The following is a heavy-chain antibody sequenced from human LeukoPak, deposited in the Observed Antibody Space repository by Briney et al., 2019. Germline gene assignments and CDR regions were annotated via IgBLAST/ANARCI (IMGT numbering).Heavy chain of an antibody. CDR1: GGSFSGYY. CDR2: INHSGST. V-gene: IGHV4-34*01. D-gene: IGHD1-14*01. J-gene: IGHJ4*02. Sequence: SETLSLTCAVYGGSFSGYYWSWIRQPPGKGLEWIGEINHSGSTNYNPSLKSRVTISVDTSKNQFSLKLSSVTAADTAVYYCARTPGHGDYWGQGTLVTVPS. CDR3: ARTPGHGDY.